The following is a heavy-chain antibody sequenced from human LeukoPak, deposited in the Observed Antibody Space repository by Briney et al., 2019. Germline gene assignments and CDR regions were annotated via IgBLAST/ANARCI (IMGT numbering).Heavy chain of an antibody. J-gene: IGHJ6*02. CDR1: GYTFTGYY. CDR2: INPNSGGT. D-gene: IGHD3-10*01. V-gene: IGHV1-2*02. CDR3: ATLWFGELSVVAPYYYGMDV. Sequence: GASVKVSCKASGYTFTGYYMHWVRQAPGQGLEWMGWINPNSGGTNYAQKFQGRVTMTRDTSISTAYMELSRLRSDDTAVYYCATLWFGELSVVAPYYYGMDVWGQGTTVTVCS.